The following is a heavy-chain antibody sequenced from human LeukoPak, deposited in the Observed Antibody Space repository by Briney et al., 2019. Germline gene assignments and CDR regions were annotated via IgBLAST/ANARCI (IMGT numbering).Heavy chain of an antibody. Sequence: GGSLRLSCAASGFTFSNYAMSWVRQAPGKGLEWVSGIRGNGGSTYHADSVKGRFTISRDNSKNTLYLQMNSLRAEDTAIYYCAKDTGYYYDSAGYYFDYWGQGILVTVSS. CDR3: AKDTGYYYDSAGYYFDY. CDR1: GFTFSNYA. J-gene: IGHJ4*02. D-gene: IGHD3-22*01. V-gene: IGHV3-23*01. CDR2: IRGNGGST.